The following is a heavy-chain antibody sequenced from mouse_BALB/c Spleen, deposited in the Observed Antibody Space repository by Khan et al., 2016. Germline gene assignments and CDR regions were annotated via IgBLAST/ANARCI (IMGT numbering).Heavy chain of an antibody. CDR2: ISYSGST. Sequence: EVKLQESGPGLVKPSQSLSLTCTVTGYSITSDYAWNWIRQFPGNKLEWMGYISYSGSTSYNPSLKSRISITRDTSKNQFFLQLNSVTTEDTATSYLASSNDGYFDQAWFAYWGQGTLVTVSA. J-gene: IGHJ3*01. CDR3: ASSNDGYFDQAWFAY. D-gene: IGHD2-3*01. V-gene: IGHV3-2*02. CDR1: GYSITSDYA.